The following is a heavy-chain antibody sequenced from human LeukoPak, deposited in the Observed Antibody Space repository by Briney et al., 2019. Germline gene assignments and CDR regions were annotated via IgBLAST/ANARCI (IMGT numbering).Heavy chain of an antibody. Sequence: SETLSLTCTVSGGSISSGSYYWSWIRQPAGKGLEWIGRIYSSGSTNYNPSLKSRVTISLDTSKNQFSLKLSSVTAADTAVYYCARHIARDYVWGSYRGGAGFDYWGQGTLVTVSS. D-gene: IGHD3-16*02. CDR1: GGSISSGSYY. V-gene: IGHV4-61*02. CDR2: IYSSGST. J-gene: IGHJ4*02. CDR3: ARHIARDYVWGSYRGGAGFDY.